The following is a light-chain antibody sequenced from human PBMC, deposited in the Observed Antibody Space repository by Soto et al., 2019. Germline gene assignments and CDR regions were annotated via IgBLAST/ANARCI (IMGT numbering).Light chain of an antibody. CDR2: ENN. Sequence: QSVLTQPPSVSAAPGQTVTISCSGSSSNIGNNYVSWYQQLPGTAPKLLIYENNKRPSGIPDRFSGSKSGTSATLGITGLQTGDEADYYCGTWDSSLSASYVFGTGTKLTV. V-gene: IGLV1-51*02. CDR3: GTWDSSLSASYV. J-gene: IGLJ1*01. CDR1: SSNIGNNY.